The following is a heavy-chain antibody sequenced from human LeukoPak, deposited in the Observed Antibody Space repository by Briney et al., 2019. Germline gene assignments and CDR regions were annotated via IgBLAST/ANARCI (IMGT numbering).Heavy chain of an antibody. CDR3: ARLPGGRQLN. V-gene: IGHV3-53*01. D-gene: IGHD1-1*01. CDR1: EFKFDDYA. J-gene: IGHJ4*02. Sequence: GGSLRLSCAAAEFKFDDYAMHWVRQGPGKGLEWVSVIYSGGSTYYADSVKGRFTISRDDSKNMVFLQMNSLRVEDTAVYYCARLPGGRQLNWGQGTLVTVSS. CDR2: IYSGGST.